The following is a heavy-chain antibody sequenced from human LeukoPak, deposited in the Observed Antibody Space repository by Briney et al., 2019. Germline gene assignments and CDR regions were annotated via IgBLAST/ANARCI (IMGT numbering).Heavy chain of an antibody. CDR1: GGTFSSYA. D-gene: IGHD2-2*01. J-gene: IGHJ5*02. Sequence: GASVKVSCKASGGTFSSYAISWVRQAPGQGLEWMGGIIPIFGTANYAQKVQGRVTITADKSTSTAYMELSSLRSEDTAVYYCAREGYCSSTSCFNWFDPWGQGTLVAVSS. CDR2: IIPIFGTA. CDR3: AREGYCSSTSCFNWFDP. V-gene: IGHV1-69*06.